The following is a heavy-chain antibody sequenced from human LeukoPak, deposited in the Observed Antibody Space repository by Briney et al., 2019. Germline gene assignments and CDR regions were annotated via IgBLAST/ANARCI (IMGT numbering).Heavy chain of an antibody. D-gene: IGHD4-11*01. J-gene: IGHJ4*02. CDR2: IRYDGSNK. CDR1: GFTFSSYG. V-gene: IGHV3-30*02. Sequence: GGSLRLSCAASGFTFSSYGMHWVRQAPGKGLERVAFIRYDGSNKYYADSVKGGFTISIHNSKNTLYLQMNSQRDEAAAVSYCSSLRYYSNYIWGQGSLVSVSS. CDR3: SSLRYYSNYI.